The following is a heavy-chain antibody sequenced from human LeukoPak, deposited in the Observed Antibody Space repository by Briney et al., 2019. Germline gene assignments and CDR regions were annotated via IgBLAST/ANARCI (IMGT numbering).Heavy chain of an antibody. CDR1: GYSFTSYW. Sequence: GESLKISCKGSGYSFTSYWIGWVRQMPGKGLEWMGIIYPGDSETRYSPSFQGQVTISADKSISTAYLRWSSLKASDTAIYYCARHGDDCSSTSCYYYYYYGMDVWGQGTTVTVSS. D-gene: IGHD2-2*01. CDR3: ARHGDDCSSTSCYYYYYYGMDV. J-gene: IGHJ6*02. CDR2: IYPGDSET. V-gene: IGHV5-51*01.